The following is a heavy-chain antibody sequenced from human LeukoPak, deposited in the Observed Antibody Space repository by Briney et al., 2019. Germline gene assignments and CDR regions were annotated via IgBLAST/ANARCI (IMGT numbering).Heavy chain of an antibody. V-gene: IGHV3-15*01. D-gene: IGHD3-10*01. CDR1: GFAFNNAW. J-gene: IGHJ4*02. CDR3: TTVHYYGWGTPTK. Sequence: GGSLRLSCAASGFAFNNAWMNWVRQAPGKGLEWVGQIKRETDGGTTDYAAPVKGRFTISREDSKNTLYLQMNSLQPEDTAVYYCTTVHYYGWGTPTKWGQGTLVTVSS. CDR2: IKRETDGGTT.